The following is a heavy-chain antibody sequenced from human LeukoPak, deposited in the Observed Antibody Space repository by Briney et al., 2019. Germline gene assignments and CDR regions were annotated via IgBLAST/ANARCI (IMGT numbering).Heavy chain of an antibody. V-gene: IGHV4-59*01. CDR1: GGSISNYY. CDR3: ARDSVWYSY. Sequence: SETLSLTCTVSGGSISNYYWSWIRQPPGKGLEWIGYIYYSGSTNYNPSLKSRVTISVDTSKNQFSLKLSSVTAADTAVYYCARDSVWYSYWGQETLVTVSS. J-gene: IGHJ4*02. CDR2: IYYSGST. D-gene: IGHD6-19*01.